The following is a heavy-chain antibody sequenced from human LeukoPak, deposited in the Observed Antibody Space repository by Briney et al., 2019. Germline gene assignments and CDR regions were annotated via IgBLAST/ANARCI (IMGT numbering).Heavy chain of an antibody. CDR1: GFTFSNYG. CDR2: IWYDGSNK. Sequence: GKSLRLSCAASGFTFSNYGMHWVRQAPGKGLERVAIIWYDGSNKYYADPVKGRFTISRDNSKNTLYLQMNSLRAEDTAVYYCARYNYGRALVGDAFDIWGQGTKVTVSS. V-gene: IGHV3-33*01. D-gene: IGHD5-24*01. CDR3: ARYNYGRALVGDAFDI. J-gene: IGHJ3*02.